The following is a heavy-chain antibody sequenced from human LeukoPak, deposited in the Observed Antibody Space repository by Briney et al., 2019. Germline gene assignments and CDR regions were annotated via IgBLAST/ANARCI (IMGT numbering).Heavy chain of an antibody. D-gene: IGHD4-17*01. CDR3: VRERHYADSDFYFDY. J-gene: IGHJ4*02. CDR2: INWNGGST. CDR1: GFTFEDYG. Sequence: GGSLRLSRAASGFTFEDYGMSWVRQVPGKGLEGVSGINWNGGSTGYADPVKGRFTISRDNAKNSLYLQMNSLRAEDTAYYYCVRERHYADSDFYFDYWGQGTLVTVSS. V-gene: IGHV3-20*04.